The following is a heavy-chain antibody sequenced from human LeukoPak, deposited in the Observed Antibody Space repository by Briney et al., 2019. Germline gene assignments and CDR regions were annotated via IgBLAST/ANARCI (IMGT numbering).Heavy chain of an antibody. CDR1: GASISDYF. D-gene: IGHD2-8*02. Sequence: SETLSLTCTVSGASISDYFWSWIRQSPGKGLEWIGYIYYKGDTNYNPSLTSRVTISMNTSKNQFSLKLKSVTSADTAVYYCARDRRYCTGGTCYLDPYFDYWGQGTLVTISS. CDR3: ARDRRYCTGGTCYLDPYFDY. J-gene: IGHJ4*02. CDR2: IYYKGDT. V-gene: IGHV4-59*13.